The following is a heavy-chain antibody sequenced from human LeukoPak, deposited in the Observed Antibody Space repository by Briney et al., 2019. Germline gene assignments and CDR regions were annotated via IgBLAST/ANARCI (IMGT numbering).Heavy chain of an antibody. V-gene: IGHV4-31*03. CDR2: IYYSGST. D-gene: IGHD2-2*01. CDR1: GGSISSGGYY. J-gene: IGHJ4*02. CDR3: ARVSGTSWQYYFDY. Sequence: SETLSLTCTVSGGSISSGGYYWSWIRQHPGKGLEWIGYIYYSGSTYYNPSLKSRVTISVDTSKNQFSLKLSSVTAADTAVYYCARVSGTSWQYYFDYWGQGTLVTVSS.